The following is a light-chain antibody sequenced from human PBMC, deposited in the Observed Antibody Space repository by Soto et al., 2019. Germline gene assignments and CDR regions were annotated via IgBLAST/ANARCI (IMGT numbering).Light chain of an antibody. CDR1: QTIRTY. Sequence: DIQMTQSPSSLSASVGDRVTIICRASQTIRTYFNWYQQKPGKAPQLLIYSTSTLQTGVPSRFSGSGSGREFTLTISSLQLEDAATYFCQQSYSTPQTFGQGTTVEIK. J-gene: IGKJ1*01. CDR3: QQSYSTPQT. V-gene: IGKV1-39*01. CDR2: STS.